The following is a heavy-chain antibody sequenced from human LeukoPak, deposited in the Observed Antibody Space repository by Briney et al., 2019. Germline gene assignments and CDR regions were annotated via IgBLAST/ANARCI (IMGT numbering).Heavy chain of an antibody. J-gene: IGHJ4*02. CDR3: TTGAPLYSSGWYDLDY. Sequence: ASVKVSCKVSGYTLTELSMHWVRQAPGKGLEWMGGFDPEDGETIYAQKFQGRVTMTEDTSTDTAYMELSSLRSEDTAVYYCTTGAPLYSSGWYDLDYWGQGTLVTVSS. CDR1: GYTLTELS. CDR2: FDPEDGET. D-gene: IGHD6-19*01. V-gene: IGHV1-24*01.